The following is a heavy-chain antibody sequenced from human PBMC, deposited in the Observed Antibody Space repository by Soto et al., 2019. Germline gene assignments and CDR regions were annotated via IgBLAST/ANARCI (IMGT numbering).Heavy chain of an antibody. V-gene: IGHV4-4*07. Sequence: QLQLHESGPGLVKPSETLSLTCNVSGDSIGRFYWSWIRQSAGKGLEWIGRVYSTGGVTYNPALKGRVTISLDRSNNPVSLEMNSVTAADTAGYFCARDLSGTGLDIWGRGTRVSVSS. D-gene: IGHD1-26*01. CDR3: ARDLSGTGLDI. CDR2: VYSTGGV. J-gene: IGHJ6*02. CDR1: GDSIGRFY.